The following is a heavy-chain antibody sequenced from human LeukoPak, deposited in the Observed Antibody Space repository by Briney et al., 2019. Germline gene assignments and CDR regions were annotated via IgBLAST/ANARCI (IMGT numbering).Heavy chain of an antibody. CDR1: GFTFSSYA. J-gene: IGHJ4*02. CDR2: ISSNGGST. D-gene: IGHD5-24*01. V-gene: IGHV3-64*01. Sequence: GSLRLSCAASGFTFSSYAMHWVRQAPGKGLEYVSAISSNGGSTYYANSVKGRFTISRDNSKSTLYLQMGSMRAEDMAVYYCARGRDGYNSDYWGQGTLVTVSS. CDR3: ARGRDGYNSDY.